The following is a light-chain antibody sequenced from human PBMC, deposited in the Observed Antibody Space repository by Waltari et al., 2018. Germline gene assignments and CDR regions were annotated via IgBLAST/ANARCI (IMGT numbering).Light chain of an antibody. CDR2: STD. Sequence: QTVVTQEPSFSVSPGGTVTLTSALSSGSVSTGYFPSWYQQTPGQAPRTLIYSTDTRSSGVPDRFSGSILGNKAALTITGAQADDESDYYCVLYMGRGIWVFGGWTKLTVL. CDR3: VLYMGRGIWV. V-gene: IGLV8-61*01. CDR1: SGSVSTGYF. J-gene: IGLJ3*02.